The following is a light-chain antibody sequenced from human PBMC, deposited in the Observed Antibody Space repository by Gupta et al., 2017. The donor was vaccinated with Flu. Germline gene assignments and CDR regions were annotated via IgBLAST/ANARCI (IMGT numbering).Light chain of an antibody. J-gene: IGKJ1*01. Sequence: SSYLAWYQQKPGQAPRLLIYGASSRATGIPDRFSGSGSGTDFTLTISRLEPEDFAVYYCQQYGSSPRTFGQGTKVAIK. CDR1: SSY. CDR2: GAS. V-gene: IGKV3-20*01. CDR3: QQYGSSPRT.